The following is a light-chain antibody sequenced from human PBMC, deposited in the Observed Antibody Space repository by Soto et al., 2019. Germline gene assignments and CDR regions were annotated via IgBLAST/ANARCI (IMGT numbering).Light chain of an antibody. CDR3: QQYGSAPPLT. CDR2: GAS. V-gene: IGKV3-20*01. J-gene: IGKJ4*01. CDR1: QSVAGN. Sequence: VLPQSPEPVSLSPGERSTLSCMASQSVAGNLAWYQQKPGQPPRLLIYGASSRATGIPDRFSGSGSGTDFTLTISRLEPEDFAVYYCQQYGSAPPLTFGGGTKVDI.